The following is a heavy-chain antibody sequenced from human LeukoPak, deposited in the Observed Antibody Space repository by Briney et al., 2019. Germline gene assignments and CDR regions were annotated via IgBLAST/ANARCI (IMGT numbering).Heavy chain of an antibody. CDR2: INHSGST. CDR1: GGSFSGYY. CDR3: ARGGRPEWSCYGINYFDY. Sequence: SETLSLTCAVYGGSFSGYYWSWIRQPPGKGLEWIGEINHSGSTNYNPSLKSRVTISVDTSKNQFSLKLSSVTAADTAVYYCARGGRPEWSCYGINYFDYWGQGTLVTVSS. J-gene: IGHJ4*02. D-gene: IGHD2-2*01. V-gene: IGHV4-34*01.